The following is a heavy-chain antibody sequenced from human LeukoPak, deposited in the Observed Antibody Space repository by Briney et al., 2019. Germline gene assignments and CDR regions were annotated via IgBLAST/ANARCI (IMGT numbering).Heavy chain of an antibody. J-gene: IGHJ2*01. V-gene: IGHV4-34*01. CDR1: SGSFSGYY. Sequence: PSETLSLTCAVYSGSFSGYYWSWIRQPPGKGLEWIGEINHSGSTNYNPSLKSRVTISIDTSKNQFSLKLSSVTAADTAVYYCARAMIVVIITTPGYFDLWGRGTLVTVSS. CDR3: ARAMIVVIITTPGYFDL. D-gene: IGHD3-22*01. CDR2: INHSGST.